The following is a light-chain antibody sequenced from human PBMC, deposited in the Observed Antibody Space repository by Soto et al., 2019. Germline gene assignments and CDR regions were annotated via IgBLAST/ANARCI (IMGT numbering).Light chain of an antibody. V-gene: IGKV3-11*01. J-gene: IGKJ4*01. Sequence: EIVLTQSPATLSLSPGEGATLSCRASQSVSSYLAWYQQKPGQAPRLLIYDASNRAPGIPARFSGSGSGTDFILTINSLEPEDFAVYYCHQRSNWPLTFGGGTRWIS. CDR2: DAS. CDR3: HQRSNWPLT. CDR1: QSVSSY.